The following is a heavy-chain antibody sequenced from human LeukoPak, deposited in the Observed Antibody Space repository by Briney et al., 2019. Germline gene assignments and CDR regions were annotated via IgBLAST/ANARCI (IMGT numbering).Heavy chain of an antibody. CDR2: NSSNGGST. V-gene: IGHV3-64*01. J-gene: IGHJ4*02. CDR3: ARGDTPGWGSYRYTGFFDY. D-gene: IGHD3-16*02. CDR1: GFTFSSYA. Sequence: GSALRLSCAAAGFTFSSYAMQRVRQPPRKGVGYGSANSSNGGSTYYTNSVKSRFTISRDNSKNTLYPQMGSLSAEDMAVYYCARGDTPGWGSYRYTGFFDYWGQGTLVTVSS.